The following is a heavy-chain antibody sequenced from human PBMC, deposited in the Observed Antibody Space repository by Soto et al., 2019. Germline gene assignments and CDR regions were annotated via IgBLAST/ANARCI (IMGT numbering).Heavy chain of an antibody. D-gene: IGHD3-22*01. CDR1: GGTFRSYA. J-gene: IGHJ4*02. V-gene: IGHV1-69*06. CDR3: AREYYYDSSSYFDY. Sequence: ASVKVSCKASGGTFRSYAISWVRQAPGQGLEWMGGIIPIFGTANYAQKFQGRVTITADKSTSTAYMNLSSLRSEDTAVYYCAREYYYDSSSYFDYWGQGTLVTSPQ. CDR2: IIPIFGTA.